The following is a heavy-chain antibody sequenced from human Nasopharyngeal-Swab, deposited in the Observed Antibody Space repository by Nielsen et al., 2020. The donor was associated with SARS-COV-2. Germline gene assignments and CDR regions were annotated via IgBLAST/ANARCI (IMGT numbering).Heavy chain of an antibody. D-gene: IGHD6-13*01. Sequence: GESLKISCATSEFTFSNAWMSWVRQAPGKGLEWVATIKPDGSEKYYVDSVKGRFTISRDNAKNSLYLQVNSLRAEDTAVYFCARDLSWNFDYWGQGTLITVSS. CDR2: IKPDGSEK. CDR3: ARDLSWNFDY. J-gene: IGHJ4*02. CDR1: EFTFSNAW. V-gene: IGHV3-7*01.